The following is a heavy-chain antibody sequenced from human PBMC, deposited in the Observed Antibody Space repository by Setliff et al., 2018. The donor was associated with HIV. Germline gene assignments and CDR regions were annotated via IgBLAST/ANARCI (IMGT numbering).Heavy chain of an antibody. CDR3: VRTGLGLREVLSPGV. V-gene: IGHV3-23*01. D-gene: IGHD3-10*01. J-gene: IGHJ6*04. CDR2: LNGDGSST. CDR1: GFTFSNYA. Sequence: GGSLRLSCAASGFTFSNYAVTWVRQAPGKGLEWVSSLNGDGSSTLYADSVKGRFTISRDNAKNSLYLQMNSLRVEDTAVYYCVRTGLGLREVLSPGVWGTGTTVTVSS.